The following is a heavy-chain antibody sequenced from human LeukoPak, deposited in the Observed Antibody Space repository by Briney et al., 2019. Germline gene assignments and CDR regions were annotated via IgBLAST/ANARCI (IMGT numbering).Heavy chain of an antibody. D-gene: IGHD3-16*01. CDR2: IKQDGSKK. CDR3: RGGANIDEGFDY. Sequence: GGSLRLSCVASGFPFSSYWMTWVRQAPGKGLEWVANIKQDGSKKSYVDSVKGRFTISRDNAKNSLYLQMNSLRAEDTAIYYCRGGANIDEGFDYWGQGTLVPAS. V-gene: IGHV3-7*01. CDR1: GFPFSSYW. J-gene: IGHJ4*02.